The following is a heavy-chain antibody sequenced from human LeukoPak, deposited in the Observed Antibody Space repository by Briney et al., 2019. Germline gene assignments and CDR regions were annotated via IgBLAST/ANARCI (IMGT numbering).Heavy chain of an antibody. CDR3: ARDLGYSDYATVRGYAFDI. J-gene: IGHJ3*02. CDR2: IYSGGTT. CDR1: GFTVSTNY. V-gene: IGHV3-66*01. D-gene: IGHD5-12*01. Sequence: PGGSLRLSCAASGFTVSTNYMSWVRQAPGKGLEWVSLIYSGGTTYYADSVQGRFTISRDNSKNTLYLQMNSLKAEDTAVYYCARDLGYSDYATVRGYAFDIWGQGTMVTVSS.